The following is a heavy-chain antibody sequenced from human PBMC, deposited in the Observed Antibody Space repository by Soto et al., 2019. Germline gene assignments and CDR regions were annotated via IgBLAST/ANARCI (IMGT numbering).Heavy chain of an antibody. D-gene: IGHD3-10*01. CDR3: ARDEITMVRGVDRYYYGMDV. V-gene: IGHV3-21*01. CDR2: ISSSSSYI. J-gene: IGHJ6*02. Sequence: VGSRRLSCTASGFTFSSYSMNWVRQAPGKGLEWVSSISSSSSYIYYADSVKGRFTISRDNAKNSLYLQMNSLRAEDTAVYYCARDEITMVRGVDRYYYGMDVWGQGTTVTVSS. CDR1: GFTFSSYS.